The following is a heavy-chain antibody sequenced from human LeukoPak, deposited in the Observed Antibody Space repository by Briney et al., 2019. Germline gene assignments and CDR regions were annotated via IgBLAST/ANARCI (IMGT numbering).Heavy chain of an antibody. CDR1: GDSISSGSYY. Sequence: SETLSLTCTVSGDSISSGSYYWSWIRQPPGKGLEWIGRIYTSGSTNYNPSLKSRVTISVDTSKNQFSLKLSSVTAADTAMYYCARGRVEMATIDFDYWGQGTLVTVSS. V-gene: IGHV4-61*02. D-gene: IGHD5-24*01. CDR2: IYTSGST. CDR3: ARGRVEMATIDFDY. J-gene: IGHJ4*02.